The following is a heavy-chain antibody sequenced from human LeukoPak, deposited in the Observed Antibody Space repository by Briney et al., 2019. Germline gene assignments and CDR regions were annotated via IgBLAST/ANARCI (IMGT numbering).Heavy chain of an antibody. Sequence: SETLSLTCAASGGSISSSNWWSWVRQPPGKGLKWIGEIYHSGSTNYNPSLQSRVTISVDKSKNQFSLKLSSVTAADTAVYYCAREVGNYYDYWGQGTLVTVSS. CDR3: AREVGNYYDY. J-gene: IGHJ4*02. V-gene: IGHV4-4*02. CDR2: IYHSGST. CDR1: GGSISSSNW. D-gene: IGHD2-15*01.